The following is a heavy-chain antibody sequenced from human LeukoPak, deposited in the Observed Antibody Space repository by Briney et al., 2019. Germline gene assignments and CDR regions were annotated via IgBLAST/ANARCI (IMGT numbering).Heavy chain of an antibody. J-gene: IGHJ5*02. Sequence: GGSLRLSCAASGFIFSSYTMNWVRQAPGKGLEWVSYIGSSSSTIYYADSVKGRFTISRDNAKNSLYLQMNSLRAEDTAVYYCARDNSVRNEAWWFYPWGQGTLVTVSS. CDR1: GFIFSSYT. CDR3: ARDNSVRNEAWWFYP. CDR2: IGSSSSTI. V-gene: IGHV3-48*01. D-gene: IGHD3-10*01.